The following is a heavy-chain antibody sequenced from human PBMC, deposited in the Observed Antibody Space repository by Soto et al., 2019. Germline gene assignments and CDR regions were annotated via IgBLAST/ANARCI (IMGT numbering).Heavy chain of an antibody. J-gene: IGHJ4*02. Sequence: GGSLRLSCAGSGFTFSSHAVSWVRQAPGKGLECVSSITNTGGSTYYADSVKGRFTISRDNSKNTVYLQMNSLRAEDTAVYYCAKAGYGSGSYYTLSFDYWGQGSLVNVSS. CDR3: AKAGYGSGSYYTLSFDY. CDR1: GFTFSSHA. CDR2: ITNTGGST. D-gene: IGHD3-10*01. V-gene: IGHV3-23*01.